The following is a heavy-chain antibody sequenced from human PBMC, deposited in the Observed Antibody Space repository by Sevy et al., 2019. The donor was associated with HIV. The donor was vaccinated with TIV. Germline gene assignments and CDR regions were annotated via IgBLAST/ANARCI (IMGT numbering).Heavy chain of an antibody. V-gene: IGHV3-74*01. Sequence: GGSLRLSCAASGFTFSTYWMHWVRQVPGKGPVWVSRIDGDGSGTSYADSVKGRFTISRDNAKNTLYLQMNSLRAEDTAVYYCARGFRDVWGKGTTVTVSS. CDR1: GFTFSTYW. J-gene: IGHJ6*04. CDR3: ARGFRDV. CDR2: IDGDGSGT.